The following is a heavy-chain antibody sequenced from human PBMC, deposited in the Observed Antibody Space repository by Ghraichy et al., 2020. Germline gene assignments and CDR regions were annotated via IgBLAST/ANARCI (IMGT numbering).Heavy chain of an antibody. CDR2: ISSSSSYI. D-gene: IGHD3-10*01. CDR3: ARDSSSSRHYYGSGSYYGHFDY. J-gene: IGHJ4*02. CDR1: GFTFSSYS. Sequence: GGSLRLSCAASGFTFSSYSMNWVRQAPGKGLEWVSSISSSSSYIYYADSVKGRFTISRDNAKNSLYLQMNSLRAEDTAVYYCARDSSSSRHYYGSGSYYGHFDYWGQGTLVTVSS. V-gene: IGHV3-21*01.